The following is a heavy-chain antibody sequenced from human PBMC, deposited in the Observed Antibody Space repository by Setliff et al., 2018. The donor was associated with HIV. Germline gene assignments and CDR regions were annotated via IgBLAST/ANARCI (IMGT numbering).Heavy chain of an antibody. Sequence: GESLKISCKGSGYRFTSYWIAWVRQKPGKGLEWMGIIFPGDSKMRYSPSFQGRVTLSADKSISTAYLQWSSLQTSDSGMYYCARGIAALTASFDSWGQGSLVTVSS. J-gene: IGHJ4*02. CDR2: IFPGDSKM. CDR3: ARGIAALTASFDS. D-gene: IGHD2-21*02. CDR1: GYRFTSYW. V-gene: IGHV5-51*01.